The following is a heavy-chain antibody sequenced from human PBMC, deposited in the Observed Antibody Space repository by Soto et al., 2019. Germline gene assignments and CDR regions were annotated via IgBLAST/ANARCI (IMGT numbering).Heavy chain of an antibody. CDR1: GGSISSYY. V-gene: IGHV4-59*01. Sequence: SETLSLTCTVSGGSISSYYWSWIRQPPGKGLEWIGYIYYSGSTNYNPSLKSRVTISVDTSKNQFSLKLSSVTAADTAVYYCASTIYYYGSGSYLPFDYWGQGTLVTVSS. CDR3: ASTIYYYGSGSYLPFDY. D-gene: IGHD3-10*01. CDR2: IYYSGST. J-gene: IGHJ4*02.